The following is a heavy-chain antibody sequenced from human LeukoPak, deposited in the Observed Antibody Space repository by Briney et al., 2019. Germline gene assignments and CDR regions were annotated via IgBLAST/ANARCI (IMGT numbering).Heavy chain of an antibody. J-gene: IGHJ3*02. V-gene: IGHV3-20*04. CDR1: GFTFDDYG. CDR3: ARAGDSSGYYLYGAFDI. Sequence: GGSLRLSCAASGFTFDDYGMSWVRQAPGKGLEWVSGINWNGGSTGYADSVKGRFTISRDNAKNSLYLQMNSLRAEDTALYYCARAGDSSGYYLYGAFDIWGQGTMVTVSS. CDR2: INWNGGST. D-gene: IGHD3-22*01.